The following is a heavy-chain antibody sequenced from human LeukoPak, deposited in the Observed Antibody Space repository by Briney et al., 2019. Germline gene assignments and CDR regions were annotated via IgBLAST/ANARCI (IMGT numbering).Heavy chain of an antibody. V-gene: IGHV1-69*13. J-gene: IGHJ4*02. D-gene: IGHD3-10*01. CDR1: VGTFSRYA. CDR2: MMPIFSAA. Sequence: SVKVSLKPAVGTFSRYAISWVGQAPGPGLEWMGGMMPIFSAANHAQTFLGRVTITADESTRTAYMQLSSERSEDTAVYYCARAQSGGSGSYRYWGQGTLVTVSS. CDR3: ARAQSGGSGSYRY.